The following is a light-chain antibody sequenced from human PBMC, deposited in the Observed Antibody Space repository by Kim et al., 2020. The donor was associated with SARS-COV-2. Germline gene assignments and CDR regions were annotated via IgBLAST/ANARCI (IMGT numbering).Light chain of an antibody. V-gene: IGLV2-8*01. CDR2: DVN. CDR1: SSDVGGYNF. J-gene: IGLJ1*01. CDR3: SSYAGTNNFYV. Sequence: QSVPIHCTGTSSDVGGYNFVSWHQQHPGKAPKLIIYDVNKRPSGVPNRFSGSKSGNTASLTVSGLQAEDEADYYCSSYAGTNNFYVFGTGTKVTVL.